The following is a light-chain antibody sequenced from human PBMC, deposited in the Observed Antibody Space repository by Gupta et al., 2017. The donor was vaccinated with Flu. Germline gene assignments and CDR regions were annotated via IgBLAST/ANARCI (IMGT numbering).Light chain of an antibody. CDR3: QQDNNWPRT. CDR1: QSVSSN. J-gene: IGKJ2*01. CDR2: GAS. Sequence: EIVMTQSPATLSGSPGERATLSCRASQSVSSNFAWYQQKPGQAPRLLIHGASTWATGIPARFSGSRSGTEFTLTISSLQSEDFAVYYCQQDNNWPRTFGPGTKMEIK. V-gene: IGKV3-15*01.